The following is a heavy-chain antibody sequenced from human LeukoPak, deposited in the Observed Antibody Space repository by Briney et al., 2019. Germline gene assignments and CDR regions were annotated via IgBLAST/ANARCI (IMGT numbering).Heavy chain of an antibody. D-gene: IGHD2-2*01. J-gene: IGHJ4*02. CDR1: GGSISSYY. CDR3: ARSQGYCSSTSCHYYFDY. V-gene: IGHV4-59*01. CDR2: IYYSGST. Sequence: SETLSLTCTVSGGSISSYYWSWIRQPPGKGLEWIGYIYYSGSTNYNPSLKRRVTISVDTSKNQFSPKLSSVTAADTAVYYCARSQGYCSSTSCHYYFDYWGQGTLVTVSS.